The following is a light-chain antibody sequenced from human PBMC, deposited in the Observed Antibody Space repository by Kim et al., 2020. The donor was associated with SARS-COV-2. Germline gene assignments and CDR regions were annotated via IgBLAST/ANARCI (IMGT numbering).Light chain of an antibody. CDR3: QSYDSSTFFV. CDR2: EDT. CDR1: GGSIASNH. Sequence: NTVTIACTRSGGSIASNHVQWYQQRPGSAPTIVIYEDTQRPSGVPDRFSGSIDRSSNSASLTISGLKTEDEADYYCQSYDSSTFFVFGTGTKVTVL. J-gene: IGLJ1*01. V-gene: IGLV6-57*03.